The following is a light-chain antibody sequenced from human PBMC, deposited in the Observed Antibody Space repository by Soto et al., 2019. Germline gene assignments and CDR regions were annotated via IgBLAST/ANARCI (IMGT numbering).Light chain of an antibody. Sequence: DIQMTQSHSSLSASVGDRVTITCRASQSTSTYLNWYHHKPGTAPKLLIYAESTLQSGVPSRLSGSGSGTDFTLTISSLQPEDIATYYCEHSDSTWTFGQGTIVDIK. J-gene: IGKJ1*01. CDR2: AES. CDR3: EHSDSTWT. V-gene: IGKV1-39*01. CDR1: QSTSTY.